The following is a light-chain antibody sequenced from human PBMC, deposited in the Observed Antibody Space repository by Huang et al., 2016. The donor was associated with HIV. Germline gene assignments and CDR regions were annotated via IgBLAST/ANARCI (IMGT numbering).Light chain of an antibody. CDR2: KAS. V-gene: IGKV1-39*01. CDR3: QQSYSSWWT. J-gene: IGKJ1*01. Sequence: DIQMTQSPSSLSASVGDTVTITCRASQSIGNNVHWYQQKPGKAPNLLIYKASNLQSGVPSRFSGSGSGTDFTLTIRGLQPEYFAVYYCQQSYSSWWTFGQGTKVEI. CDR1: QSIGNN.